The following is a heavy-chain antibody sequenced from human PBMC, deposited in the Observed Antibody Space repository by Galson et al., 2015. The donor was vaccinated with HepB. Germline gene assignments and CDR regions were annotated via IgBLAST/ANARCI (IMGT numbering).Heavy chain of an antibody. J-gene: IGHJ6*02. Sequence: SLRLSCATSGFTFDDYAMHWVRQAPEKGLEWVSGISWNSGNIVYVDSVKGRFTISRDNAKNSLYLQMNNLRTEDTALYYCVKDKSKMYYYYYGMDVWGQGTTVTVSS. D-gene: IGHD5/OR15-5a*01. CDR2: ISWNSGNI. CDR1: GFTFDDYA. V-gene: IGHV3-9*01. CDR3: VKDKSKMYYYYYGMDV.